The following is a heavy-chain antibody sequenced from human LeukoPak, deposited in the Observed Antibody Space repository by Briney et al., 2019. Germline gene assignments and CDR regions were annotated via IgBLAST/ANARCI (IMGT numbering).Heavy chain of an antibody. Sequence: ASVKVSCKASGGTFSSYAISWVRQAPGQEIEWMGGIIPIFGTANYAQKFQGRVTITADESTSTAYMELSSLRSEDTAVYYCARDRGNYFDYRGQGTLVTVSS. D-gene: IGHD1-26*01. J-gene: IGHJ4*02. CDR2: IIPIFGTA. CDR1: GGTFSSYA. V-gene: IGHV1-69*13. CDR3: ARDRGNYFDY.